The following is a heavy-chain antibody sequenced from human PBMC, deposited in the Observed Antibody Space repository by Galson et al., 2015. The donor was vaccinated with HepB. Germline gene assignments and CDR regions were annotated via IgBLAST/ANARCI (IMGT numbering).Heavy chain of an antibody. CDR2: IKSKTDGGTT. CDR3: TTDVGWFGEWGGDFDY. CDR1: GFTFSNAW. Sequence: SLRLSCAASGFTFSNAWMSWVRQAPGKGLEWVGSIKSKTDGGTTDYAAPVKGRFTISRDDSKNTLYLQMNSLKTEDTAVYYCTTDVGWFGEWGGDFDYWGQGTLVTVSS. V-gene: IGHV3-15*01. D-gene: IGHD3-10*01. J-gene: IGHJ4*02.